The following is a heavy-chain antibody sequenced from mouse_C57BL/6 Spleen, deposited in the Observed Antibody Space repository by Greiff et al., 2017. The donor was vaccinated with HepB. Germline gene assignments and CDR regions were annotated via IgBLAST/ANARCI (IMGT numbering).Heavy chain of an antibody. CDR2: IWSGGST. V-gene: IGHV2-2*01. J-gene: IGHJ1*03. CDR3: ARNGITTVWYFDV. Sequence: VQLQQSGPGLVQPSQSLSITCTVSGFSLTSYGVHWVRQSPGKGLEWLGVIWSGGSTDDNAAFISRLSISKDNSKSQVFFKMNSLQADDTAIYYCARNGITTVWYFDVWGTGTTVTVSS. D-gene: IGHD1-1*01. CDR1: GFSLTSYG.